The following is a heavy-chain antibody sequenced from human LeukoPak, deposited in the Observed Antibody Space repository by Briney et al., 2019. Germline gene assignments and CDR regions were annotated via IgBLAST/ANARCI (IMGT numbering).Heavy chain of an antibody. CDR2: ISSSGSTI. Sequence: GGSLRLSCAASGFTFRSYEMNWVRQAPGKGLEWVSYISSSGSTIYYADSVKGRFTISRDNAKNSLYLQMNSLRAEDTAVYYCARDFNYYDSSSYPHWYFDLWGRGTLVTVSS. J-gene: IGHJ2*01. D-gene: IGHD3-22*01. CDR1: GFTFRSYE. CDR3: ARDFNYYDSSSYPHWYFDL. V-gene: IGHV3-48*03.